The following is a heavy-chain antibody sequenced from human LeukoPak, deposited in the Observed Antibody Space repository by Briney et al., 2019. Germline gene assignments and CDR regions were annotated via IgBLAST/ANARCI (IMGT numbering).Heavy chain of an antibody. J-gene: IGHJ6*03. CDR1: GFSFDDYA. CDR2: ISGDGIT. CDR3: AKVGRRGIAARLDYYYYMDV. Sequence: GGSLRLSCAASGFSFDDYAMHWVRQAPGKGLEWVSLISGDGITYYADSAKGRFTISRDNSKNFLYLQMNSLRREDTALYYCAKVGRRGIAARLDYYYYMDVWGKGATVTVSS. D-gene: IGHD6-6*01. V-gene: IGHV3-43*02.